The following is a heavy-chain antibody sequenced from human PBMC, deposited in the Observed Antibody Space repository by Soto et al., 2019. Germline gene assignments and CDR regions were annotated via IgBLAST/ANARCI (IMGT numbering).Heavy chain of an antibody. D-gene: IGHD4-17*01. CDR2: IYYSGST. V-gene: IGHV4-59*08. J-gene: IGHJ4*02. Sequence: SETLSLTCTVSSGSISSYYWSWIRQPPGKGLEWIGYIYYSGSTNYNPSLKSRVTISVDTSKNQFSLKLSSVTAADTAVYYCARHDDYGDYVDVWGQGTLVTVSS. CDR3: ARHDDYGDYVDV. CDR1: SGSISSYY.